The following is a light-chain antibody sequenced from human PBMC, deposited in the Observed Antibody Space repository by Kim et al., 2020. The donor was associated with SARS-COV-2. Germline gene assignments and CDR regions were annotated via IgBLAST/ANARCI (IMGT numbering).Light chain of an antibody. V-gene: IGKV1-5*03. Sequence: AAVGDRVTITCRASQTISSWLAWYQHKPGKAPKLLIYKASSLESGVPSRFRGSGSGTEFTLTISSLQPDDFAAYYCQQYNTYPRTFGQGTKVEIK. CDR3: QQYNTYPRT. CDR2: KAS. J-gene: IGKJ1*01. CDR1: QTISSW.